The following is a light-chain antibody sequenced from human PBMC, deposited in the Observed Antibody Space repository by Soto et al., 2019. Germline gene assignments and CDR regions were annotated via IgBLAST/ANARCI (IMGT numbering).Light chain of an antibody. CDR2: EVS. J-gene: IGLJ2*01. Sequence: QSALTQPPSASGSPGQSVTISCTGTSSDVGACNYVSWFQQHPGKAPKLMIYEVSKRPSGVPDRFSGSKSGSTASLTVSGLQAEDEADYYCSSCAGRNNSVFGGGTKVTVL. CDR3: SSCAGRNNSV. CDR1: SSDVGACNY. V-gene: IGLV2-8*01.